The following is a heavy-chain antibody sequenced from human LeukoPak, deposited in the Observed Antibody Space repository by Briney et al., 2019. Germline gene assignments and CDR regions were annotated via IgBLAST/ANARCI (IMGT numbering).Heavy chain of an antibody. D-gene: IGHD3-10*01. V-gene: IGHV1-8*01. CDR1: GYTFTSYG. CDR3: AMVRGVIILRGKDYYYYYGMDV. Sequence: ASVKVSCKASGYTFTSYGINWVRQATGQGLEWMGWMNPNSGNTGYAQKFQGRVTMTRNTSISTAYMELSSLRSEDTAVYYCAMVRGVIILRGKDYYYYYGMDVWGQGTTVTVSS. J-gene: IGHJ6*02. CDR2: MNPNSGNT.